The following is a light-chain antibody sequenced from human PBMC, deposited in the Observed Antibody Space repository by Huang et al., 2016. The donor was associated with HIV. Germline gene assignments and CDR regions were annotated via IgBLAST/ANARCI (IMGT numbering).Light chain of an antibody. V-gene: IGKV3-11*01. CDR2: DAS. CDR3: QQRSNWAPIT. CDR1: QSVSSY. J-gene: IGKJ4*01. Sequence: EIVLTQSSATLSLSPGERATLSCRASQSVSSYLAWYQQKPGQAPRLLIYDASNRATGIPARFSGSGSGTDFTLTISSLEPEDFAVYYCQQRSNWAPITFGGGTKVEIK.